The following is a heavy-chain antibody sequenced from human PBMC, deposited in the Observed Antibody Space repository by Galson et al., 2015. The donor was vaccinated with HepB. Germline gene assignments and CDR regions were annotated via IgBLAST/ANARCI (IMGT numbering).Heavy chain of an antibody. J-gene: IGHJ3*02. CDR1: GYTFTSYG. Sequence: SVKVSCKASGYTFTSYGISWVRQAPGQGLEWMGWISAYNGNTNYAQKLQGRVTMTTDTSTSTAYMELRSLRSDDTAVYYCASATLPGGAGAFDIWGQGTMVTVSS. CDR3: ASATLPGGAGAFDI. D-gene: IGHD5-24*01. V-gene: IGHV1-18*01. CDR2: ISAYNGNT.